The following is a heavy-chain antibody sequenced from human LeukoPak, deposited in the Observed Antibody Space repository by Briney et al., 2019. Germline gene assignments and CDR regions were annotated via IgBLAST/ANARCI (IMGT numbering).Heavy chain of an antibody. CDR3: AKDRSIAAGDDAFDI. CDR2: ISGSGIST. J-gene: IGHJ3*02. CDR1: GFTFDDYG. V-gene: IGHV3-23*01. D-gene: IGHD6-13*01. Sequence: GGPLRLSCAASGFTFDDYGMSWVRQAPGKGLEWVSHISGSGISTYYADSVKGRFTFSRDNSKNTLYLQMNSLRAEDTAVYYCAKDRSIAAGDDAFDIWGQGTMVTVSS.